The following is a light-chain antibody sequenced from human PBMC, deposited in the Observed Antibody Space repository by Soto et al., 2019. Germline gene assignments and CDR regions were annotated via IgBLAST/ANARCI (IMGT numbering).Light chain of an antibody. CDR3: ASYTTSRTYV. CDR2: DVS. V-gene: IGLV2-14*01. Sequence: QSALTQPASVSGSPGQSIAISCTGTSSDVGGYSYVSWYQQQPGKAPKIVISDVSNRPSGVSDRFSGSKSGNTASLTISGLKTEDEADYYCASYTTSRTYVFGTGTKVTVL. J-gene: IGLJ1*01. CDR1: SSDVGGYSY.